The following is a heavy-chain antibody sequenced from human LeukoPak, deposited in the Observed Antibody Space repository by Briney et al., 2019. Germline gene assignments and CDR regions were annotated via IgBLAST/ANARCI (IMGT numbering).Heavy chain of an antibody. V-gene: IGHV4-59*01. D-gene: IGHD3-22*01. CDR3: ARLRNYNDTSGYYSFDY. CDR1: SGSISGFY. J-gene: IGHJ4*02. Sequence: SETLSLTCTVSSGSISGFYWSWIRQPPGKGLEWVGFIHYSGRTNYNPSLKSRVTISVDTSKSQFSLSLSSVTAADTAVYYCARLRNYNDTSGYYSFDYWGQGTLVTVSS. CDR2: IHYSGRT.